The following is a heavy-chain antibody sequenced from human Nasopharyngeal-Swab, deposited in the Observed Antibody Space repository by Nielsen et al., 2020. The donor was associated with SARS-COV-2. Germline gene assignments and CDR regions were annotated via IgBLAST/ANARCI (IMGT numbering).Heavy chain of an antibody. CDR2: IRSKAYGGTP. CDR3: TRAGEGYSYGRGDY. V-gene: IGHV3-49*03. J-gene: IGHJ4*02. D-gene: IGHD5-18*01. CDR1: GFTFGDYA. Sequence: GESLKISCTASGFTFGDYAMSWFRQAPGKGLEWVGFIRSKAYGGTPEYAASVKGRFNISRDDSKTIAYLQMNSLKTEDTAVYYCTRAGEGYSYGRGDYWGQGTLVTVSS.